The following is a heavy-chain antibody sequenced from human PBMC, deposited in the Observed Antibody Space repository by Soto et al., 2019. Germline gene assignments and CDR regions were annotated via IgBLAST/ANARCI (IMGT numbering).Heavy chain of an antibody. CDR1: GFTFSNYA. CDR2: ISGSGGGT. CDR3: ANSRESNTWSYDSFAV. Sequence: EVQLLESGGDLVQPGGSLRRSCAASGFTFSNYAINWVRQAPGKGLEWVSAISGSGGGTYYADSVRGRFTVSRDNTDNTVDLQLSSLRVDDTAIYYCANSRESNTWSYDSFAVWGQGTMVTVSS. J-gene: IGHJ3*01. V-gene: IGHV3-23*01. D-gene: IGHD6-13*01.